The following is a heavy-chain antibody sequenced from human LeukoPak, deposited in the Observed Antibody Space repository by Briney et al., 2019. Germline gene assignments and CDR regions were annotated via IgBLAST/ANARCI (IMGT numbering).Heavy chain of an antibody. D-gene: IGHD3-22*01. Sequence: SETLSLTCTVSGGSISSYYWSWIRQPPGKGLEWIWYIYYSGSTNYNPSLKSRVTISVDTSKNQFSLKLSSVTAADTAVYYCARELYYDSSGYSGFDYWGQGTLVTVSS. V-gene: IGHV4-59*01. CDR1: GGSISSYY. CDR3: ARELYYDSSGYSGFDY. CDR2: IYYSGST. J-gene: IGHJ4*02.